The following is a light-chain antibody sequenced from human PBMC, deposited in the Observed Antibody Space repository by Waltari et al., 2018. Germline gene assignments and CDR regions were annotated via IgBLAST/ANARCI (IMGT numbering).Light chain of an antibody. CDR3: QQYDTYPWT. Sequence: AIRITQSPSSLSASTGDRVTITCRASQGISNFLAWYQQKPGTAPKLRIYGASTLQIGVPSGFSGSGSGTDFTLTISCLQSEDFATYYCQQYDTYPWTFGQGTKVEIK. CDR1: QGISNF. V-gene: IGKV1-8*01. J-gene: IGKJ1*01. CDR2: GAS.